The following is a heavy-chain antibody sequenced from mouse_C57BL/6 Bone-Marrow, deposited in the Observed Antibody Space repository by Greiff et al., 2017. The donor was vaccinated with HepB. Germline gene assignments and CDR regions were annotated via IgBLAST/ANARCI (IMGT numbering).Heavy chain of an antibody. D-gene: IGHD2-4*01. CDR1: GYTFTSYW. J-gene: IGHJ1*03. V-gene: IGHV1-69*01. Sequence: QVQLQQPGAELVMPGASVKLSCKASGYTFTSYWLHWVKQRPGQGLEWIGEIDPSDSYTNYTQKFKGKSTLTVDKSSSTAYMQLSSLTSEDSAVYYGARSIYYDYDWDWYFDVWGTGTTVTVSS. CDR3: ARSIYYDYDWDWYFDV. CDR2: IDPSDSYT.